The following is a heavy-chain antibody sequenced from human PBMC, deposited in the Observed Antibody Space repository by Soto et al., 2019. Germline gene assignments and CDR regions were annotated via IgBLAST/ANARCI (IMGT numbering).Heavy chain of an antibody. CDR1: GYTFTSYV. Sequence: ALLKVSCKASGYTFTSYVISWVRQAPGQGLEWMGWISAYNGNTNYAQKLQGRVTMTTDTSTSTAYMELRSLRSDDTAVYYCARDKKNYYDSSGYYPGYYYYGMDVWGQGTTVT. V-gene: IGHV1-18*01. CDR3: ARDKKNYYDSSGYYPGYYYYGMDV. CDR2: ISAYNGNT. J-gene: IGHJ6*02. D-gene: IGHD3-22*01.